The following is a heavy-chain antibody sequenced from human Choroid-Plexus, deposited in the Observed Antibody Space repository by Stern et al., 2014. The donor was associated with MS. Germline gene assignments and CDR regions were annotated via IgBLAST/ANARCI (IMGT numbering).Heavy chain of an antibody. Sequence: QDQLVQSGGGVVQPGRPLRLSCVASGFTFGSCAMHWVRQAPGKGLEWVAGVSYDGSNKYHADSVKGRFTISRDNSQNTLYMQMSSLRPEDTAVYYCAKDRQYLTYFFDHWGQGSLVTVSS. J-gene: IGHJ5*02. V-gene: IGHV3-30*18. CDR2: VSYDGSNK. D-gene: IGHD2/OR15-2a*01. CDR1: GFTFGSCA. CDR3: AKDRQYLTYFFDH.